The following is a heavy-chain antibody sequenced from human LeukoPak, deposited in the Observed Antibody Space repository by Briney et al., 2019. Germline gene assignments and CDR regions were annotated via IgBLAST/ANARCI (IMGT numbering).Heavy chain of an antibody. CDR1: GGTLSSYY. D-gene: IGHD4-17*01. CDR3: VRVHGLYLYGVDV. J-gene: IGHJ6*01. CDR2: IYYSGST. V-gene: IGHV4-59*01. Sequence: GTLSLTCTVSGGTLSSYYWSWVRQPPGKGLEWIGYIYYSGSTNYNASLKSRGTISVDTSKNQFSLKLSSVTAADTAVYYCVRVHGLYLYGVDVGGARTTFTVSS.